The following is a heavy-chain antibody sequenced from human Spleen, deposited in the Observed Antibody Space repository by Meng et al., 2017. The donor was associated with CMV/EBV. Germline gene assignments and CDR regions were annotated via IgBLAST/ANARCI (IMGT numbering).Heavy chain of an antibody. CDR3: ASLLVLTGYHYY. V-gene: IGHV7-4-1*02. D-gene: IGHD3-9*01. CDR2: IHTNTGNP. CDR1: GYTFSTYT. Sequence: CKASGYTFSTYTLNWVRQAPGQGLEWMGLIHTNTGNPTYAQDFTGRFFFSLDPSVNTAFLQISSLKAEDTAVYYCASLLVLTGYHYYWGQGTLVTVSS. J-gene: IGHJ4*02.